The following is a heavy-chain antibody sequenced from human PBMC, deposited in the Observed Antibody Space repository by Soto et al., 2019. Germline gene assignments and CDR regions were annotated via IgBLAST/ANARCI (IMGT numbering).Heavy chain of an antibody. J-gene: IGHJ6*02. D-gene: IGHD3-22*01. CDR3: AGSSYYHNSGMDV. CDR2: IYHSGST. CDR1: GGSISSGGYS. Sequence: QLQLQESGSGLVKPSQTLSLTCAVSGGSISSGGYSWSWIRQPPGKGLEWIGYIYHSGSTYYNPSLKSRVTRSVDRSKNQFSLKLSSVTAADTAVYYCAGSSYYHNSGMDVWGQGTTVTVSS. V-gene: IGHV4-30-2*01.